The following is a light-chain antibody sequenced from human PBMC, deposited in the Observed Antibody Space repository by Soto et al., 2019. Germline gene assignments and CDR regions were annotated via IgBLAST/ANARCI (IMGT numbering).Light chain of an antibody. Sequence: EAVLTQSPATLSMFPGERATLSCRASQSVATNLAWYQQRPGQAPRLLIYGASKRAIGLPARFSGSGSGTEFTLTITSLQSEDFAVYYCQQYNKWPQTFGQGTKVDIK. V-gene: IGKV3-15*01. CDR2: GAS. CDR1: QSVATN. J-gene: IGKJ1*01. CDR3: QQYNKWPQT.